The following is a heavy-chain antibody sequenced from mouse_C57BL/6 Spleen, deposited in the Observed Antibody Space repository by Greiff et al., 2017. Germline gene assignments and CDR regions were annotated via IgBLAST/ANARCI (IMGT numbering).Heavy chain of an antibody. CDR2: IWTGGGT. Sequence: VKLMESGPGLVAPSQRLSITCTVSGFSLTSYAISWVRQPPGKGLEWLGVIWTGGGTNYNSALKSRLSISKDNSKSQVFLKMNSLQTDDTARYYCASYDYEFAYWGQGTLVTVSA. CDR3: ASYDYEFAY. CDR1: GFSLTSYA. V-gene: IGHV2-9-1*01. J-gene: IGHJ3*01. D-gene: IGHD2-4*01.